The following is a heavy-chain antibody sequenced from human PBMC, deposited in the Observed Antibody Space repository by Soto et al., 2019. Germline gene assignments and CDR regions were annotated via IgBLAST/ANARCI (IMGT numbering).Heavy chain of an antibody. Sequence: ASLPVPCKASGYTFTSYGISWVRQAPVQGLEWMGWISAYNGNTNYAQKVQGIGTMTTDTPTSTAYIELSSLRSDDTAVYYCARDHRTYDYVGGSYPSPGLWSDPWAQGPLVPGSS. V-gene: IGHV1-18*04. CDR1: GYTFTSYG. J-gene: IGHJ5*02. CDR2: ISAYNGNT. CDR3: ARDHRTYDYVGGSYPSPGLWSDP. D-gene: IGHD3-16*02.